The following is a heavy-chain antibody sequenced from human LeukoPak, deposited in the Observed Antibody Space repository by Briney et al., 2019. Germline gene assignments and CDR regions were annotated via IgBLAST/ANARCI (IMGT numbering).Heavy chain of an antibody. D-gene: IGHD2-21*01. J-gene: IGHJ6*03. Sequence: PGGSLRLSCAASGFTFSSYGMHWVRQAPGKGLEWVAFIRYDGSNKYYADSVKGRFTISRDNSKNTLYLQMNSLRAEDTAVYYCAKDGRPYCGGDCYYMDVWGKGTTVTVSS. CDR2: IRYDGSNK. CDR3: AKDGRPYCGGDCYYMDV. CDR1: GFTFSSYG. V-gene: IGHV3-30*02.